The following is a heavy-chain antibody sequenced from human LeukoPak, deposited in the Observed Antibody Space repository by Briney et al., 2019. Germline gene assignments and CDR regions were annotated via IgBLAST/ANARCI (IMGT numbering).Heavy chain of an antibody. Sequence: SETLSLTCAVYGGSFSGYYWSWIRQPPGKGLEWIGEINHSGSTNYNPSLKSRVTISVDTSKNQFSLKLSSVTAADTAVYYCARTTTVTTFPGGFDYWGQGTLVTVSS. D-gene: IGHD4-17*01. CDR3: ARTTTVTTFPGGFDY. J-gene: IGHJ4*02. V-gene: IGHV4-34*01. CDR2: INHSGST. CDR1: GGSFSGYY.